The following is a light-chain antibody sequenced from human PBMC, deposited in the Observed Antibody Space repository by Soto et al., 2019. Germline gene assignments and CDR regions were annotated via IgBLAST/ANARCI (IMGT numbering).Light chain of an antibody. J-gene: IGKJ5*01. CDR1: ESISRH. CDR3: QESYSTLSIT. Sequence: DIQMTQSPSSLSASVGDRVTITCRASESISRHLNWYQQKPGNAPKLLIYAASSLQNGVPSRFSGSEHGTDFTLTISNLQPGDFATYYCQESYSTLSITFGQGTRLETK. CDR2: AAS. V-gene: IGKV1-39*01.